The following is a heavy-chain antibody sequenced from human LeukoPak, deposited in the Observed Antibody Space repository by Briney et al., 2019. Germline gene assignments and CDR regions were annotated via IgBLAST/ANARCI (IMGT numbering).Heavy chain of an antibody. CDR2: SNHSGST. CDR1: GGSFSGYY. V-gene: IGHV4-34*01. Sequence: SETLSLTCAVYGGSFSGYYWSWIRQPPGKGLEWIGESNHSGSTNYNPSLESRVAISVDTSKNQFSLKLSSVTAADTAVYYCARGRGSYCGGDCYSGFWFDPWGQGTLVTVSS. D-gene: IGHD2-21*02. CDR3: ARGRGSYCGGDCYSGFWFDP. J-gene: IGHJ5*02.